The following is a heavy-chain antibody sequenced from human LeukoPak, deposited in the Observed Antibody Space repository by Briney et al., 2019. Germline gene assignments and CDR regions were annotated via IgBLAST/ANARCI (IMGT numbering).Heavy chain of an antibody. Sequence: GGSLRLSCAASGFTFSSYAMSWVRQAPGKGLEWVSAISGSGGSTYYADSVKGRFTISRDNSKNTLYLQVNSLRAEDTAVYYCAKDDDFWSGYGFDYWGQGTLVTVSS. J-gene: IGHJ4*02. CDR1: GFTFSSYA. CDR3: AKDDDFWSGYGFDY. CDR2: ISGSGGST. D-gene: IGHD3-3*01. V-gene: IGHV3-23*01.